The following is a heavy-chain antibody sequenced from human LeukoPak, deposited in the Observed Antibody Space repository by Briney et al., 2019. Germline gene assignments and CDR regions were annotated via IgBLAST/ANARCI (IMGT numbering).Heavy chain of an antibody. CDR1: GGSISSYY. J-gene: IGHJ4*02. Sequence: TTSETLSLTCTVSGGSISSYYWSWLRQPPGKGLEWIGYIYYSGSANYNPSLKSRRTISVDTSNNQFSLKLSSVTAADTAVYYCARYSGYDSSFDYWGQGTLVTVSS. V-gene: IGHV4-59*01. CDR2: IYYSGSA. D-gene: IGHD5-12*01. CDR3: ARYSGYDSSFDY.